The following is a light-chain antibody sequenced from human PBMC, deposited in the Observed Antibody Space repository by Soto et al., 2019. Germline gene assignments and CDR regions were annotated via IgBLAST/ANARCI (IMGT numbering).Light chain of an antibody. CDR3: QQYGSSRT. CDR2: GAS. J-gene: IGKJ1*01. V-gene: IGKV3-20*01. CDR1: ESVSSRY. Sequence: EIVLTQPPGTLSWPQGDRATRSCRAIESVSSRYLAWYQQKPGQAPRLLIYGASSRATGIPDRFSGSGSGTDFTLTISRLEPEDFAVYYCQQYGSSRTFGQGTKVDIK.